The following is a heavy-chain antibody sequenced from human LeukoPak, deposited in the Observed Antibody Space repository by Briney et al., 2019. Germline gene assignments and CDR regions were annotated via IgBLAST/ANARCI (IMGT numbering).Heavy chain of an antibody. CDR1: GYTLTELS. CDR3: AREHSSSWDQFDY. CDR2: FDPEHGEP. D-gene: IGHD6-13*01. J-gene: IGHJ4*02. Sequence: ASVKVSCKVSGYTLTELSMHWVRQAPGKGLEWMGGFDPEHGEPFYAQKFQGRVTMTEDTSTDTAYMELGSLRSEDTAVYYCAREHSSSWDQFDYWGQGTLVTVSS. V-gene: IGHV1-24*01.